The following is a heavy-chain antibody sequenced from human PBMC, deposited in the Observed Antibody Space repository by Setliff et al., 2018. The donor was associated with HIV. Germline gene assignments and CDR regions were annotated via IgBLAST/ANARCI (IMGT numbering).Heavy chain of an antibody. Sequence: GASVKVSCKASGYTFTSHTIHWVRQAPGKGLEWMGWISTANGNTKYSQKFQDRVTITRDTSASTGYMEVNSLRPEDTAVYYCARDRTPKRGYTYREPDFDSWGQGTLVTVSS. J-gene: IGHJ4*02. V-gene: IGHV1-3*04. CDR3: ARDRTPKRGYTYREPDFDS. D-gene: IGHD3-22*01. CDR1: GYTFTSHT. CDR2: ISTANGNT.